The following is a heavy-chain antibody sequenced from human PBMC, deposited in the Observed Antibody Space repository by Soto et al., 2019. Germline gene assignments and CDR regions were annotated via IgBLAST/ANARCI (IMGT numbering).Heavy chain of an antibody. Sequence: PSETLSLTCTVSGGSISSGDYYWSWIRQPPGKGLEWIGHVSDRGSRYYNPSLKSRATISADASKNQFSLRLTSVTAADTAFFFCARDSHYDLLTGYLGLDYWSKGNMVT. D-gene: IGHD3-9*01. J-gene: IGHJ4*02. CDR1: GGSISSGDYY. V-gene: IGHV4-61*08. CDR2: VSDRGSR. CDR3: ARDSHYDLLTGYLGLDY.